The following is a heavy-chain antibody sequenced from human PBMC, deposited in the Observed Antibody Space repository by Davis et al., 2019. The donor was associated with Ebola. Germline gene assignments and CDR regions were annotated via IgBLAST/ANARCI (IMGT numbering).Heavy chain of an antibody. CDR2: INHSGST. V-gene: IGHV4-34*01. Sequence: PSETLSLTCAVYGGSFSGYYWSWIRQPPGKGLEWIGEINHSGSTNYNPSLKSRVTISVDTSKNQFSLKLSSVTAADTAVYYCALEAYVYGMDVWGQGTTVTVSS. D-gene: IGHD3-16*01. CDR3: ALEAYVYGMDV. J-gene: IGHJ6*02. CDR1: GGSFSGYY.